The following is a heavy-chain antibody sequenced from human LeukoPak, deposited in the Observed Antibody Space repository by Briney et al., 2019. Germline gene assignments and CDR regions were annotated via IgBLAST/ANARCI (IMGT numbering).Heavy chain of an antibody. CDR2: ISYSGST. CDR1: GGSVSSGSYY. CDR3: ARRGTGGRSFDF. D-gene: IGHD2-8*02. Sequence: SETLSLTCTVSGGSVSSGSYYWTWIRQPPGKGLEWIGYISYSGSTNFNPSLKSRVTISVDTSKNQFSLNLSSVTAADTAVYYCARRGTGGRSFDFWGQGTMVTVSS. V-gene: IGHV4-61*01. J-gene: IGHJ3*01.